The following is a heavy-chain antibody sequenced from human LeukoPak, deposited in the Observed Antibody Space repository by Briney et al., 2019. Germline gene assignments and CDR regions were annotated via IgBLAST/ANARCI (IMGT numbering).Heavy chain of an antibody. J-gene: IGHJ4*02. CDR1: GYTFTSYY. Sequence: ASVKVSCKASGYTFTSYYMHWVRQAPGQGLEWMGIINPSGGSTSYAQKFQGRVTMTRDTSTSTVYMELSSLRSEDTAVYYCATGYSSSWLPYYFDYWGQGTLVTVSS. V-gene: IGHV1-46*01. CDR3: ATGYSSSWLPYYFDY. D-gene: IGHD6-13*01. CDR2: INPSGGST.